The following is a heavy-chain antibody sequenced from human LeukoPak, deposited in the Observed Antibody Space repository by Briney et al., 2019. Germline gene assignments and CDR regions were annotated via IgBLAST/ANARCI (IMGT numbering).Heavy chain of an antibody. Sequence: GGSLRLSCAASGFTFSNYWMSWVRQAPGKGLEWVANIKQDGSEKYYVNSVKGRFTISRDNAKNSLYLQMNSLRAEATAIYYCAREDDWNYEDYWGQGTLVTVSS. J-gene: IGHJ4*02. CDR2: IKQDGSEK. CDR3: AREDDWNYEDY. V-gene: IGHV3-7*01. CDR1: GFTFSNYW. D-gene: IGHD1-7*01.